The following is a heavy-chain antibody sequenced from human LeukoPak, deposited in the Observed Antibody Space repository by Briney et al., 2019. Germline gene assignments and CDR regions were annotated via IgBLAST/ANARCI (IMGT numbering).Heavy chain of an antibody. Sequence: ASVKVSCKASGYTFTGYYMHWVRQAPGQGLEWMGWINPNSGGTNYAQKFQGRVTMTRDTSISTAYMELSRLRSDDTAVYYCARDLTGYSYGSIYYYGMDVWGQGTTVTVSS. V-gene: IGHV1-2*02. D-gene: IGHD5-18*01. CDR2: INPNSGGT. CDR3: ARDLTGYSYGSIYYYGMDV. CDR1: GYTFTGYY. J-gene: IGHJ6*02.